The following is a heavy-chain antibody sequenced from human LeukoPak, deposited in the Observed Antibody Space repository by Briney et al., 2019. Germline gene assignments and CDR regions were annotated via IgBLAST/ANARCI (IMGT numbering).Heavy chain of an antibody. D-gene: IGHD3-10*01. V-gene: IGHV6-1*01. Sequence: QSQTLSLTCDISGDSVSSNSVIWNWIRQSPSRGLEWLGRTYYKSKWYNDYATSVQSRITINSDTSRNQFSLQLNSVTPEDTAVYYCARDLHGSRGEFDYWGQGTPVTVSS. J-gene: IGHJ4*02. CDR2: TYYKSKWYN. CDR3: ARDLHGSRGEFDY. CDR1: GDSVSSNSVI.